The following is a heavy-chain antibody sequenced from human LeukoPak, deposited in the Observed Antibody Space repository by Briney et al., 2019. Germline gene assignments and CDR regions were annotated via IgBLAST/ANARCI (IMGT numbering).Heavy chain of an antibody. CDR2: INAGNGDT. V-gene: IGHV1-3*01. D-gene: IGHD3-9*01. Sequence: ASVRVSCKASGYTFTSYAMNWVRQAPGQRLEWMGWINAGNGDTKYSQKFQGRVTITRDTSAKTAYMELSSLRSEDTAVYYCAREADWYRIKDAFDIWGQGTMVTVSS. J-gene: IGHJ3*02. CDR1: GYTFTSYA. CDR3: AREADWYRIKDAFDI.